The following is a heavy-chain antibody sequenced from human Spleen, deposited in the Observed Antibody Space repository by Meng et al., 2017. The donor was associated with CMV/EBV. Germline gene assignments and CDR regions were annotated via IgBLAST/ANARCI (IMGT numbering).Heavy chain of an antibody. CDR3: ARDRSYNYDSSGYYSMDY. V-gene: IGHV3-21*01. CDR1: GFTFRSYA. D-gene: IGHD3-22*01. Sequence: GESLKISCAASGFTFRSYAMNWVRRAPGKGLEWVSSISDRSNYIYYADSVKGRFTISRDNSKNTLHLQMNSLRTEDTAVYYCARDRSYNYDSSGYYSMDYWGQGTLVTVSS. CDR2: ISDRSNYI. J-gene: IGHJ4*02.